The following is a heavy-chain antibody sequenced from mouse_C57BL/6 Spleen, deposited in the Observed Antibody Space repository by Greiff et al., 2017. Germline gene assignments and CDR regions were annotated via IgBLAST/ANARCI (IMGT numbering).Heavy chain of an antibody. CDR2: INPSTGGT. J-gene: IGHJ2*01. CDR1: GYSFTGYY. V-gene: IGHV1-42*01. D-gene: IGHD3-2*02. CDR3: ARATAQVFDY. Sequence: VQLQQSGPELVKPGASVKISCKASGYSFTGYYMNWVKQSPEKSLEWIGEINPSTGGTTYNQKFKAKATLTVDKSSSTAYMQLKSLTSEDSAVYYCARATAQVFDYWGQGTTRTVSS.